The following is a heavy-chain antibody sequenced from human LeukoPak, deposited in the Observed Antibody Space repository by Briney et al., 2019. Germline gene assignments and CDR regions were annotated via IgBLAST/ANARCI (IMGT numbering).Heavy chain of an antibody. V-gene: IGHV3-53*01. J-gene: IGHJ3*02. Sequence: PGGSLGLSCAASGFTVISNYMTWVRQAPGKGLEWVSVIYSGGTTYYADSVKGRFTISRDNSKNTLYLQMNSLRAEDTAVYYCASSYGGYDAFDIWGQGTMVTVSS. CDR2: IYSGGTT. CDR1: GFTVISNY. CDR3: ASSYGGYDAFDI. D-gene: IGHD4-17*01.